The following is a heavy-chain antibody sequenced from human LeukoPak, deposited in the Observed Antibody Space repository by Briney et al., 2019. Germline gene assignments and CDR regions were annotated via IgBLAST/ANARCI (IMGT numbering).Heavy chain of an antibody. V-gene: IGHV3-15*04. CDR3: TTLAFDVHY. Sequence: KAGGSLRLSCAASGFTFVNAWMTWVRQAPGKGLEWVGRMESNPAGGRTDYAAPVKGRFTISRDDSRSTLYLQRNNLRAEDTAVYYCTTLAFDVHYWGRGTLITVSS. J-gene: IGHJ4*02. D-gene: IGHD2/OR15-2a*01. CDR2: MESNPAGGRT. CDR1: GFTFVNAW.